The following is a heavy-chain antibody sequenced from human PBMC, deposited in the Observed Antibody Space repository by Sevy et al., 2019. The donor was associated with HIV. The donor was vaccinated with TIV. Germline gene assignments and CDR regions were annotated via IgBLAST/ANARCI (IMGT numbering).Heavy chain of an antibody. Sequence: SETLSLTCTVSGGSISSYYWSWIRQPPGKGLEWIGYINYLGSTNYNPSFKSRVTISVETSKNQSSLKLNSVTAADTAVYYCARDQVHSGGRSGAFDIWGQGTMVTVSS. V-gene: IGHV4-59*01. CDR3: ARDQVHSGGRSGAFDI. D-gene: IGHD1-26*01. CDR1: GGSISSYY. J-gene: IGHJ3*02. CDR2: INYLGST.